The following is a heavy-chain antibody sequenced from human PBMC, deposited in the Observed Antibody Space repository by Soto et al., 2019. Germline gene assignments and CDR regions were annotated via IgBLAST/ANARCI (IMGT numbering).Heavy chain of an antibody. CDR1: GGTFRTYD. CDR3: AAGSFHDTGGFGAIDF. D-gene: IGHD3-16*01. CDR2: IIPRFGTP. Sequence: QAHLVQSGAEVRKPGSSVTVSCKATGGTFRTYDFNWVRQAPGQGLEWMGAIIPRFGTPSYAQRFLERAAISADEVTSTVNLTLTDLRSDDTAVFYCAAGSFHDTGGFGAIDFWGQGTLVTVSS. J-gene: IGHJ4*02. V-gene: IGHV1-69*01.